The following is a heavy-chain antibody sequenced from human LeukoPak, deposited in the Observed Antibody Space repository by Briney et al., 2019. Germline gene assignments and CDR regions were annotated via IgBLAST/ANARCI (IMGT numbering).Heavy chain of an antibody. CDR1: GGTFSSYA. Sequence: SVKVSCKASGGTFSSYAISWVRQAPGQGLEWMGRIIPIFGTANYAQKFQGRVTITTDESTSTAYMELSSLRSEDTAVYYCARDRNYYGRSPDYWGQGTLVTVSS. CDR2: IIPIFGTA. V-gene: IGHV1-69*05. CDR3: ARDRNYYGRSPDY. D-gene: IGHD3-10*01. J-gene: IGHJ4*02.